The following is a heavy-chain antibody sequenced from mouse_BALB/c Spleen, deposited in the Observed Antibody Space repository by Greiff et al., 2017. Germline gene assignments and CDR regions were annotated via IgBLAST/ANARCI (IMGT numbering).Heavy chain of an antibody. D-gene: IGHD2-1*01. V-gene: IGHV7-3*02. J-gene: IGHJ2*01. Sequence: EVKLVESGGGLVQPGGSLRLSCATSGFTFTDYYMSWVRQPPGKALEWLGFIRNKANGYTTEYSASVKGRFTISRDNSQSILYLQMNTLRAEDSATYYCARGYYGNYLDYWGQGTTLTVSS. CDR3: ARGYYGNYLDY. CDR2: IRNKANGYTT. CDR1: GFTFTDYY.